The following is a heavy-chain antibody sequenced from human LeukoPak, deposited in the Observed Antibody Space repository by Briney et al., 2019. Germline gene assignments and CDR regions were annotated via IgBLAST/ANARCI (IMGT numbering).Heavy chain of an antibody. CDR1: GYSISSGYY. J-gene: IGHJ4*02. CDR3: ARGNFWSGYHYFDY. CDR2: IYHSGST. V-gene: IGHV4-38-2*02. D-gene: IGHD3-3*01. Sequence: SETLSLTCTVSGYSISSGYYWGWIRQPPGKGLEWIGSIYHSGSTYYNPSLKSRVTISVDTSKNQFSLKLSSVTAADTAVYYCARGNFWSGYHYFDYWGQGTLVTVSS.